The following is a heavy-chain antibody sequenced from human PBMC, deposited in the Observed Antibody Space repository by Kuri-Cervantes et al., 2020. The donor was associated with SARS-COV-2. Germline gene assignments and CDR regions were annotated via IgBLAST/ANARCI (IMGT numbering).Heavy chain of an antibody. CDR3: ARSTVGFDS. V-gene: IGHV3-53*01. Sequence: GSLRLSCAASAFTFSGRSMSWVRQAPGKGLEWVSSIYSSGSTYYADSVKGRFTSSRENYKNTVYLQLNSLRVEDTAVYYCARSTVGFDSWGQGTLVTVSS. CDR2: IYSSGST. D-gene: IGHD4-23*01. J-gene: IGHJ4*02. CDR1: AFTFSGRS.